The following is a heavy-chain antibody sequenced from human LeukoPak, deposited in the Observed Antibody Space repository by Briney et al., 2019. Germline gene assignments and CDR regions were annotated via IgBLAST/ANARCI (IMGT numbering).Heavy chain of an antibody. V-gene: IGHV4-34*01. D-gene: IGHD6-19*01. J-gene: IGHJ1*01. Sequence: KSSETLSLTCAVYGGSFSGYYWSWIRQPPGKGLEWIGEINHSGSTNYNPSLKSRVTISVDTSKNQFSLKLSSVTAADTAVYYCARSAYSSGWYALASNWGQGTLVTVSS. CDR3: ARSAYSSGWYALASN. CDR1: GGSFSGYY. CDR2: INHSGST.